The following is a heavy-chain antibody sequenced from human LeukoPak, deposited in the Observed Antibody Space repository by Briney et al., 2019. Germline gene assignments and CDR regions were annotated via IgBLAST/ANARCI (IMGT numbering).Heavy chain of an antibody. CDR2: IYHSGST. V-gene: IGHV4-30-2*03. CDR3: ARLLGNWFDP. Sequence: PSQTLSLTCAVSGGSISSGGYSWSWIRQPPGKGLEWIGYIYHSGSTYYNPSLKSRVTISVDTSKNQFSLKLSSVTAADTAVYYCARLLGNWFDPWGQGTLVTVSS. D-gene: IGHD7-27*01. CDR1: GGSISSGGYS. J-gene: IGHJ5*02.